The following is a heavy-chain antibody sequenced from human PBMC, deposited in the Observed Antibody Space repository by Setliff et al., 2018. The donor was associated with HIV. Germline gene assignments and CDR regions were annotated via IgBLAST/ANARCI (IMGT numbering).Heavy chain of an antibody. D-gene: IGHD3-10*01. CDR2: IYYSGST. J-gene: IGHJ3*02. CDR1: GGSISSYY. Sequence: PSETLSLTCTVSGGSISSYYWSWIRQPPGKGLEWVGYIYYSGSTNYNPSLKSRVSISVDTSKNQFSLKLSSVTAADTAMYYCGRVGFGELFGAFDIWGQGIMVT. V-gene: IGHV4-59*01. CDR3: GRVGFGELFGAFDI.